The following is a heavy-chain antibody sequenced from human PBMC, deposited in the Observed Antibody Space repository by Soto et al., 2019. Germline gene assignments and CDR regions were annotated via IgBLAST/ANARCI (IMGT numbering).Heavy chain of an antibody. J-gene: IGHJ4*02. CDR1: GYIFIHCF. CDR2: INPSSGTT. Sequence: QVQLVQSGAEMKQPGASVKLSCQASGYIFIHCFMHWVRQAPGQGLEWMGGINPSSGTTTYVQKFQGRVTVTRDTSTRTVYMELSTLGSWATAMYYCAKSLGENSSLLDYWGQGSMVTVSA. V-gene: IGHV1-46*01. CDR3: AKSLGENSSLLDY. D-gene: IGHD1-26*01.